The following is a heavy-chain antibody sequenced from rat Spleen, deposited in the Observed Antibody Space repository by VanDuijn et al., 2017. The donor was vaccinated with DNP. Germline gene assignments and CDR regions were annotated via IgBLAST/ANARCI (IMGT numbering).Heavy chain of an antibody. CDR2: INIAGST. CDR3: ARQLGAPYWYFDF. J-gene: IGHJ1*01. V-gene: IGHV3-3*01. CDR1: GYSITSSYR. D-gene: IGHD5-1*01. Sequence: EVQLQESGPGLVKPSQSLSLTCSVTGYSITSSYRWNWIRKFPGNKLEWMGYINIAGSTNYNPSLKSRISITRDTSKNQYFLQVNSVTTEDTATYYCARQLGAPYWYFDFWGPGTMVTVSS.